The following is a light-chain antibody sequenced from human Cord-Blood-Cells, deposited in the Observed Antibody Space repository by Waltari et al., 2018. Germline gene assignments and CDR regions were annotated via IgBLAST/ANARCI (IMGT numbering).Light chain of an antibody. CDR2: KAS. Sequence: DIQMTQSPSTLSASVGDRVTITCRASQSISSWLAWYQQKPGKAPKLLIYKASSLESGVPSRFSGSGSGTEFTLTISSLQPDDFATYYCQQYNNWTFGQGP. J-gene: IGKJ1*01. CDR1: QSISSW. CDR3: QQYNNWT. V-gene: IGKV1-5*03.